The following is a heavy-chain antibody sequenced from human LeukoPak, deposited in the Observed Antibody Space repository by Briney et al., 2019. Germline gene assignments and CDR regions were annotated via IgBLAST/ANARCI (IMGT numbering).Heavy chain of an antibody. J-gene: IGHJ5*02. D-gene: IGHD2-2*01. CDR1: GFTFDDYG. CDR2: INSDGSST. Sequence: GGSLRLSCAASGFTFDDYGMSWVRQAPGKGLVWVSRINSDGSSTSYADSVKGRFTISRDNAKNTLYLQMNSLRAEDTAVYYCARDPGSVVCSSTSCYEYNWFDPWGQGTLVTVSS. V-gene: IGHV3-74*01. CDR3: ARDPGSVVCSSTSCYEYNWFDP.